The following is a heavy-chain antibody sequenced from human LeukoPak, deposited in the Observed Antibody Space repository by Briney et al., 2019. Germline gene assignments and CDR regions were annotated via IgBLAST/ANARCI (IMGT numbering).Heavy chain of an antibody. J-gene: IGHJ4*02. CDR3: ARKALGLSL. V-gene: IGHV4-59*11. CDR2: TFYTGAT. Sequence: PSETLSLTCTVSGGSIRSHHWTWIRQAPGKRLEWIGYTFYTGATYYNPSLRSRVTISIDTSKNQFSLKLSSVTAADTAVYYCARKALGLSLWGQGTLVTVSS. CDR1: GGSIRSHH. D-gene: IGHD3-16*02.